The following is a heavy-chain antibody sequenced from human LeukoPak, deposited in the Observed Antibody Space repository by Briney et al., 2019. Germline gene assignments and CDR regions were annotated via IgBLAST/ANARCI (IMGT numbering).Heavy chain of an antibody. V-gene: IGHV3-23*01. J-gene: IGHJ4*02. D-gene: IGHD5-18*01. CDR2: ISGSGGST. CDR1: GFTFSSYA. Sequence: GGSLRLSCAASGFTFSSYAMSWVRQAPGKGLEWVSAISGSGGSTYYADSVKGRFTISRDNAKNSLYLQMNSLRAEDTAGYYCAKVARSGYSYGFYYFDYWGQGTLVTVSS. CDR3: AKVARSGYSYGFYYFDY.